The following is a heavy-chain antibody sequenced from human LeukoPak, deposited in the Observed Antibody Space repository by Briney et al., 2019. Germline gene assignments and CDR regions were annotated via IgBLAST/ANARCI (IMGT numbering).Heavy chain of an antibody. CDR3: ARAYSSGWYAY. CDR2: MNPNSGNT. J-gene: IGHJ4*02. Sequence: ASVKVSCKASGYTFISYDINWVRQAPGQGLEWMGWMNPNSGNTGYAQKFQGRVTMTRNTSISTAYMELSSLRSEDTAVYYCARAYSSGWYAYWGQGTLVTVSS. V-gene: IGHV1-8*01. CDR1: GYTFISYD. D-gene: IGHD6-19*01.